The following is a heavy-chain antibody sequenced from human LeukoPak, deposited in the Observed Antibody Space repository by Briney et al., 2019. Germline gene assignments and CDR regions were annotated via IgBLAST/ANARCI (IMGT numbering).Heavy chain of an antibody. Sequence: GGSLRLSCAASGFTFSSYGMHWVRQAPGKGLEWVAVISYDGSNKYYADSVKGRFTISRDNSKNTLYLQMNSLRAEDTAVYYCAKLIVVGDLVDYWGQGTLATVSS. CDR3: AKLIVVGDLVDY. CDR1: GFTFSSYG. CDR2: ISYDGSNK. V-gene: IGHV3-30*18. J-gene: IGHJ4*02. D-gene: IGHD2-15*01.